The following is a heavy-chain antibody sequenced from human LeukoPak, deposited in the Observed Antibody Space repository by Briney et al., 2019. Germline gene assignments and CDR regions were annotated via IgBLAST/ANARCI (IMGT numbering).Heavy chain of an antibody. J-gene: IGHJ6*02. CDR3: ARDRYDFWSGFPTDYYYYGMDV. CDR1: GGSISIYY. D-gene: IGHD3-3*01. CDR2: IYTSGST. V-gene: IGHV4-4*07. Sequence: SETLSLTCTVSGGSISIYYWSWIRQPAGKGLEWIGRIYTSGSTNYNPSLKSRVTMSVDTSKNQFSLKLSSVTAADTAVYYCARDRYDFWSGFPTDYYYYGMDVWGQGTTVTVSS.